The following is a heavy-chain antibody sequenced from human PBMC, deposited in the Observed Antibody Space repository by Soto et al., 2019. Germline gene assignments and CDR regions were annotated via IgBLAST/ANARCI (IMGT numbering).Heavy chain of an antibody. CDR1: GFTFSSYS. V-gene: IGHV3-48*02. CDR3: ARDWGGHSGSYGSLYYYYGMDV. CDR2: ISSSSSTI. D-gene: IGHD1-26*01. J-gene: IGHJ6*02. Sequence: PGGSLRLSCAASGFTFSSYSMNWVRQAPGKGLEWVSYISSSSSTIYYADSVKGRFTISRDNAKNSLYLQMNSLRDEDTAVYYCARDWGGHSGSYGSLYYYYGMDVWGQGTTVTVS.